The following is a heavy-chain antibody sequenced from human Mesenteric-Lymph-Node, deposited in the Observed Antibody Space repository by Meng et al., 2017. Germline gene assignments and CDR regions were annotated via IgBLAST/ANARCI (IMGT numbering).Heavy chain of an antibody. V-gene: IGHV3-21*01. D-gene: IGHD5-18*01. Sequence: EVQLVESGGGLVKPGGSLRLSCAASGFTFSSYTMNWVRRAPGKGLEWVSSISSSSNYIYSDDSVKGRFTIYRDNAKNSLYLQMNSRRAEETAVYYCARDTPGLLFDYWGQGTLDTVSS. CDR3: ARDTPGLLFDY. J-gene: IGHJ4*02. CDR2: ISSSSNYI. CDR1: GFTFSSYT.